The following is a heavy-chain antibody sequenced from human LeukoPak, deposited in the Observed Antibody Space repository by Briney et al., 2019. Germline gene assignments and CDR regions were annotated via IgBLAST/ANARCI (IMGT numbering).Heavy chain of an antibody. CDR2: THHSGAT. V-gene: IGHV4-38-2*02. CDR3: TREVWGSTFPDY. J-gene: IGHJ4*02. CDR1: GYSISSGYS. Sequence: SETLSLTCSVSGYSISSGYSWGWIRQPPGKGPEWIATTHHSGATYYNPSLKSRVTLSVDTSKNQVSLKMTSVTAADTAVYYCTREVWGSTFPDYWGQGTLVTVSS. D-gene: IGHD7-27*01.